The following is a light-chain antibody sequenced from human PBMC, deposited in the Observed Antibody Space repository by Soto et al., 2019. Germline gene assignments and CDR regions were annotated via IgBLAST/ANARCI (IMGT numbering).Light chain of an antibody. CDR2: KVS. J-gene: IGKJ5*01. CDR1: QSLVHSDGIAY. Sequence: DVVMTQSLLSRPVTLGQPASISCRSNQSLVHSDGIAYFSWFQQRPGRSPRRLIYKVSNRDSGVPARFSGSGSGTDFALKISRVEAEDVGVNYCMQGTHWPITFGQATRLEIK. CDR3: MQGTHWPIT. V-gene: IGKV2-30*02.